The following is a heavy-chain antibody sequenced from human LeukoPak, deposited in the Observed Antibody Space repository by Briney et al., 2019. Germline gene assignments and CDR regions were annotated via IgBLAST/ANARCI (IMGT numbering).Heavy chain of an antibody. CDR2: ISSSSYI. CDR3: ARGRTAKTPFDY. D-gene: IGHD2-21*02. Sequence: GGSLRLSCAASGFTFSSYSMNWVRQAPGKGLEWVSSISSSSYIYYADSVKGRFIISRDNAKNSLYLQMNSLRAEDTAVYYCARGRTAKTPFDYWGQGTLVTVSS. V-gene: IGHV3-21*01. J-gene: IGHJ4*02. CDR1: GFTFSSYS.